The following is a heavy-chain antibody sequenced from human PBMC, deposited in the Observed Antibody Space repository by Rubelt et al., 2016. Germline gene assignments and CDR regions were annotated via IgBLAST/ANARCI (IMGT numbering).Heavy chain of an antibody. CDR3: ASSWYMVW. CDR1: GGSFSDCH. Sequence: QVQLKQWGAGVLKPSETLSLTCAVYGGSFSDCHWSWIRQPPGKGLEWIGEINHSGTTNYNPSLKSRVTMSVDTSKKQFSLKLASVTAADSAVYYCASSWYMVWWGQGTRVTVSS. V-gene: IGHV4-34*01. J-gene: IGHJ4*02. D-gene: IGHD6-13*01. CDR2: INHSGTT.